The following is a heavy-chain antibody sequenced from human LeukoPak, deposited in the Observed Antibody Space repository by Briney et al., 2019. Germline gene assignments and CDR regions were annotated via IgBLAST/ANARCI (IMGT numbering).Heavy chain of an antibody. CDR1: GFPFSTHS. Sequence: GGSLRLSCAASGFPFSTHSLNWVRQAPGKGLEWVSSIFGSGGSAHYADSVKGRFTISRDNSKNTVYLEMNSLGVEDTAVYYCAKTTVGYSSGRFPGWPADYWGQGTLVTVSS. J-gene: IGHJ4*02. D-gene: IGHD2-15*01. V-gene: IGHV3-23*01. CDR3: AKTTVGYSSGRFPGWPADY. CDR2: IFGSGGSA.